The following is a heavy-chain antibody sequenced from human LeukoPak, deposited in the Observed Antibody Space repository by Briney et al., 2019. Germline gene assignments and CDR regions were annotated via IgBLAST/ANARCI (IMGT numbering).Heavy chain of an antibody. D-gene: IGHD6-19*01. CDR1: GGSISSSSYY. CDR3: ARDHKGGIAVAYFDY. CDR2: IYYSGST. J-gene: IGHJ4*02. V-gene: IGHV4-39*07. Sequence: PSETLSLTCTVSGGSISSSSYYWGWIRQPPGKGLEWIGSIYYSGSTYYNPSLKSRVTISVDTSKNQFSLKLSSVTAADTAVYYCARDHKGGIAVAYFDYWGRGTLVTVSS.